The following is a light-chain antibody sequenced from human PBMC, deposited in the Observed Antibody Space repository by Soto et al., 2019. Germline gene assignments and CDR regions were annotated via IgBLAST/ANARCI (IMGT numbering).Light chain of an antibody. CDR2: EVV. Sequence: QSVQTQPPSASGSPGQSVTISCTGTKNDIGVYDFVSWYQHHPGKAPRLIIYEVVQRPSGVPDRFSGSKSGNTASLTVSGLQAADEADYFCKSYAGSNTYVFGSGTMSPA. CDR3: KSYAGSNTYV. CDR1: KNDIGVYDF. V-gene: IGLV2-8*01. J-gene: IGLJ1*01.